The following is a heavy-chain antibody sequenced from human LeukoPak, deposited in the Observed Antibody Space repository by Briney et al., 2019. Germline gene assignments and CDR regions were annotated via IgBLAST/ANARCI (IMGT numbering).Heavy chain of an antibody. CDR2: ISGSGDNT. CDR1: GFTFGSYA. D-gene: IGHD3-22*01. CDR3: AKGSCYDSSGSFYFDY. Sequence: GGSLRLSCAASGFTFGSYAMSWVRQAPGKGLEWVSGISGSGDNTYYADSVKGRFTISRDNSKNTLYVQVNSLGTEDTAAYYCAKGSCYDSSGSFYFDYWGQGALVTVSS. J-gene: IGHJ4*02. V-gene: IGHV3-23*01.